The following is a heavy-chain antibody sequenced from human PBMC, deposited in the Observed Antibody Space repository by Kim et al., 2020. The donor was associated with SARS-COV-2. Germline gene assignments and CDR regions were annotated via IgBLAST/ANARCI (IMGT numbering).Heavy chain of an antibody. CDR1: GFTFSTYS. CDR3: SIEGSGSYLTY. Sequence: GGSLRLFCAASGFTFSTYSMNLVRQAPGKGLEWISYIRTGGTAVYYADSVKGRFTISRDDAKNSMYLQMNSLRGDDTAVYYCSIEGSGSYLTYCCRGPLV. J-gene: IGHJ4*02. CDR2: IRTGGTAV. V-gene: IGHV3-48*04. D-gene: IGHD1-26*01.